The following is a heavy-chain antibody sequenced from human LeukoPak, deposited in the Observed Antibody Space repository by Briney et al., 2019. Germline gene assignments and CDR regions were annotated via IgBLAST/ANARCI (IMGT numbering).Heavy chain of an antibody. J-gene: IGHJ4*02. D-gene: IGHD3-10*01. CDR2: INPNSGGT. Sequence: ASVKVSCKASGYTFTGYYMHWVRQAPGQGLEWMGWINPNSGGTNYAQKFQGRVTMTRDTSISTAYMELSSLRSEDTAVYYCARDLYGSGSYVDYWGQGTLVTVSS. V-gene: IGHV1-2*02. CDR3: ARDLYGSGSYVDY. CDR1: GYTFTGYY.